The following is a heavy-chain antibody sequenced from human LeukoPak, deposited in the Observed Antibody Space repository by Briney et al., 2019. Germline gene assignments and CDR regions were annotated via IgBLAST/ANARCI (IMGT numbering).Heavy chain of an antibody. CDR2: INHSGST. CDR3: ARKKNRGVIDY. D-gene: IGHD3-10*01. J-gene: IGHJ4*02. V-gene: IGHV4-34*01. CDR1: GGSFSGYY. Sequence: SETLSLTCAVYGGSFSGYYWSWIRQPPGKGLEWIGEINHSGSTNYNPSLKSRVTISVDTSKNQFSLKLSSVTAADTAVYYCARKKNRGVIDYWGQGTLVTVSS.